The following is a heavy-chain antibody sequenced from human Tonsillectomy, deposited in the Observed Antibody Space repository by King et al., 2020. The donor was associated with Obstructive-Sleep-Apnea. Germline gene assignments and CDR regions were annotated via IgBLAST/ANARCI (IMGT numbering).Heavy chain of an antibody. J-gene: IGHJ4*02. V-gene: IGHV4-38-2*02. CDR1: GYSISSGYY. D-gene: IGHD3-22*01. CDR3: ARIQKDSSGYPYYFDY. CDR2: IYHSVST. Sequence: VQLQESGPGLVKPSETLSLTCTVSGYSISSGYYWGWIRQPPGKGLQWIGNIYHSVSTYYNPSLKGRVHISVDTSKNQFSLELRSVTAADTAVYYCARIQKDSSGYPYYFDYCGQGILVTVSS.